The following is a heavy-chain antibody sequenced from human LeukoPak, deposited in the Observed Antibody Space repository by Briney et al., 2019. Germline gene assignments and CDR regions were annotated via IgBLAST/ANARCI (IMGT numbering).Heavy chain of an antibody. V-gene: IGHV1-69*13. CDR1: GGTFSRFA. CDR2: IIPIFGSA. Sequence: ASVKVSCKTSGGTFSRFAISWVRQAPGQGLEWMGGIIPIFGSANYAQKFQGRVTITADESTSTAYMELSSLRSEDTALYYCAKSTYYYGSGEGSNYWYFDLWGRGTLVTVSS. CDR3: AKSTYYYGSGEGSNYWYFDL. D-gene: IGHD3-10*01. J-gene: IGHJ2*01.